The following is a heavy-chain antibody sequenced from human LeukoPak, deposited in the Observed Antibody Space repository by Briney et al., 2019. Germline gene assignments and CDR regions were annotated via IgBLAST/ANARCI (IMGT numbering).Heavy chain of an antibody. V-gene: IGHV3-53*01. D-gene: IGHD6-19*01. CDR2: IYSGGST. CDR3: ASHSSGWYFAGMDV. CDR1: GFTVSSNY. Sequence: GGSLRLSCAASGFTVSSNYMSWVRQAPGKGLEWVSVIYSGGSTYYADSVKGRFTISRDNSKNTLYLQMNSLRAEDTAVYYCASHSSGWYFAGMDVWGQGTTVTVSS. J-gene: IGHJ6*02.